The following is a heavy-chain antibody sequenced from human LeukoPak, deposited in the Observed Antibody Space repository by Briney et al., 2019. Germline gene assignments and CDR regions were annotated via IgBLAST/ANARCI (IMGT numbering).Heavy chain of an antibody. J-gene: IGHJ3*02. CDR2: ISANNGNT. CDR1: GYTFTSYD. D-gene: IGHD3-10*01. V-gene: IGHV1-18*01. CDR3: ARDLGSNGAFDI. Sequence: GASVRVSCKASGYTFTSYDISWVRQAPGQGLEWMGWISANNGNTNYAQNFQGRVTLTRDTSTSTAHMELRSLRSDDTAVYYCARDLGSNGAFDIWGQGTMVTVSS.